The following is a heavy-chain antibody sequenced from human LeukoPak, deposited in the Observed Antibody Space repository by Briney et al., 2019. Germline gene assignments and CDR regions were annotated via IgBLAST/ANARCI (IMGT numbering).Heavy chain of an antibody. V-gene: IGHV1-8*03. CDR3: ASSNYDNSGYYTYFDY. CDR2: MNPNSGNT. CDR1: GYIFTSYD. D-gene: IGHD3-22*01. J-gene: IGHJ4*02. Sequence: AASVKVSCKASGYIFTSYDINWVRQATGQGLEWMGWMNPNSGNTGYAQKFQGRVTITRNTSISTAYMELGSLRSEDTAVYYCASSNYDNSGYYTYFDYWGQGTLVTVSS.